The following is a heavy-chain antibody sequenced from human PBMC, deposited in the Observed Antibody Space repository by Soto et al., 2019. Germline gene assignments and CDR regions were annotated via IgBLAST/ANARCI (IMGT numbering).Heavy chain of an antibody. CDR2: IHYSGNT. CDR3: ARHLPYCGGDCYSLDY. J-gene: IGHJ4*02. CDR1: GGSISSYY. V-gene: IGHV4-59*08. D-gene: IGHD2-21*02. Sequence: PSETLSLTCTVSGGSISSYYWGWIRQPPGKGLEWIGSIHYSGNTNYSPSLKSRVTISVDTSTNQFSLNLSSVTAADTAVYYCARHLPYCGGDCYSLDYWGQGTLVTAPQ.